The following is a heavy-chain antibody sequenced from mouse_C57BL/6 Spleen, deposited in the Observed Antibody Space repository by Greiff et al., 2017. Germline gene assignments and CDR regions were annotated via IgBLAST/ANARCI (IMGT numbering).Heavy chain of an antibody. CDR1: GYTFTEYT. V-gene: IGHV1-62-2*01. Sequence: QVQLQQSGAELVKPGASVKLSCKASGYTFTEYTIHWVKQRSGQGLEWIGWFYPGSGSIPYNEKFKDKATLTADKSSSTVYMELSRLTSEDAAGYVCARHEKGFYYSNYDYAMDDWGQGTSVTVAS. CDR3: ARHEKGFYYSNYDYAMDD. CDR2: FYPGSGSI. D-gene: IGHD2-5*01. J-gene: IGHJ4*01.